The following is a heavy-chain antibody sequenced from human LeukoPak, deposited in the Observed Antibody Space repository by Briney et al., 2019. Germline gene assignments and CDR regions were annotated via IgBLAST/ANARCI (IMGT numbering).Heavy chain of an antibody. J-gene: IGHJ4*02. D-gene: IGHD3-22*01. CDR1: GGSISSSSYY. V-gene: IGHV4-39*01. CDR2: IYYSGST. Sequence: SETLSLTXTVSGGSISSSSYYWGWIRQPPGKGLEWNGSIYYSGSTYYNPSLKSRVTISVDTSKNQFSLKLSSVTAADTAVYYCARLGDYDSSGYYYDVWGQGTLVTVSS. CDR3: ARLGDYDSSGYYYDV.